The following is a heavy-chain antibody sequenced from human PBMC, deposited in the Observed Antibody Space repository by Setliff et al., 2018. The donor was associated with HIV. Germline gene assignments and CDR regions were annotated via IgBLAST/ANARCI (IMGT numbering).Heavy chain of an antibody. Sequence: ASVKVSCKASGGTFSSYAISWVRQAPGQGLEWIGRIIPIFGTANYAQKFQGRVTITADKSTSTAYMELSSLRSEDTAVYYCARNPQPTGTPDYYYYYYMDVWGKGTTVTVSS. CDR2: IIPIFGTA. J-gene: IGHJ6*03. CDR1: GGTFSSYA. D-gene: IGHD1-1*01. CDR3: ARNPQPTGTPDYYYYYYMDV. V-gene: IGHV1-69*06.